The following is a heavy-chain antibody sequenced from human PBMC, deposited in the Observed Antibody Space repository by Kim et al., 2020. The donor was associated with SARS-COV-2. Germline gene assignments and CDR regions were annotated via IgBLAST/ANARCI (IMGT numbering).Heavy chain of an antibody. D-gene: IGHD6-19*01. CDR2: INHSGST. V-gene: IGHV4-34*01. Sequence: SETLSLTCAVYGGSFSGYYWSWIRQPPGKGLEWIGEINHSGSTNYNPSLKSRVSISVDTSKNQFSLKLSSVTAADTAVYYCASRRSFRGWQPNWFDPWGQGTLVTVSS. CDR1: GGSFSGYY. CDR3: ASRRSFRGWQPNWFDP. J-gene: IGHJ5*02.